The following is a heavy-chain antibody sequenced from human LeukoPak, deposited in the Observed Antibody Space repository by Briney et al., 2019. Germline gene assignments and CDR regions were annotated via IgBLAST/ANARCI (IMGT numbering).Heavy chain of an antibody. D-gene: IGHD3-16*01. V-gene: IGHV3-48*04. CDR2: ISSSSTTI. J-gene: IGHJ4*02. Sequence: GGSLRLSCAASGFPFSGYSMNWVRQAPGKGLEWLSYISSSSTTIYYADSVEGRFTISRDNAKNSLYLRTNSLRAEDTAVYYCARDFGAIIRAAYLDYWVQGTLVTVSS. CDR3: ARDFGAIIRAAYLDY. CDR1: GFPFSGYS.